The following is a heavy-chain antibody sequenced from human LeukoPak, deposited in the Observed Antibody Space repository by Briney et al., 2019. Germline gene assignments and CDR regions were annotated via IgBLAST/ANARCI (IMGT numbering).Heavy chain of an antibody. Sequence: PGGSLRLSCAASGFTFSTYAMNWVRQAPGKGLEWVSGISGSGSTVYFADSVRGRFTISRDNSKNTLYLQMGSLRAEDMAVYYCAGGSSWYRGIDYWGQGTLVTVSS. J-gene: IGHJ4*02. CDR1: GFTFSTYA. D-gene: IGHD6-13*01. CDR2: ISGSGSTV. V-gene: IGHV3-23*01. CDR3: AGGSSWYRGIDY.